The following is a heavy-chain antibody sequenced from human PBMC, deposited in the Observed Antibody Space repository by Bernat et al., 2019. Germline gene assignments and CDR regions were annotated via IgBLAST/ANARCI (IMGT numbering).Heavy chain of an antibody. V-gene: IGHV3-74*01. J-gene: IGHJ4*02. CDR2: INSDGSST. D-gene: IGHD6-19*01. Sequence: EVQLVESGGGLVQPGGSLRLSCAASGFTFSSYWMHWVRQVPGKGLVWVSRINSDGSSTSYADSVKGRFTISRDNAKNTLYLQMNSLRAEDTAVYYCARDSGQWLGALDYWGQGTLVTVSS. CDR3: ARDSGQWLGALDY. CDR1: GFTFSSYW.